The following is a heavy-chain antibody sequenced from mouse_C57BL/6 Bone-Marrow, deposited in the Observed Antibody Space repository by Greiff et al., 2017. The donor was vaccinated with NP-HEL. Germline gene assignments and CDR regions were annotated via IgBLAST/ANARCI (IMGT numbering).Heavy chain of an antibody. D-gene: IGHD4-1*01. J-gene: IGHJ2*01. V-gene: IGHV5-4*03. Sequence: DVKLQESGGGLVKPGGSLKLSCAASGFTFSSYAMSWVRQTPEKRLEWVATISDGGSYTYYPDNVKGRFTISRDNTKKTLYLQMSSLRSEDTALYYCARQLGLDYWGQGTTLTVSS. CDR2: ISDGGSYT. CDR1: GFTFSSYA. CDR3: ARQLGLDY.